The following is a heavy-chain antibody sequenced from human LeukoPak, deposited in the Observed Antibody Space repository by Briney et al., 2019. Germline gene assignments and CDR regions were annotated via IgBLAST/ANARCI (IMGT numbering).Heavy chain of an antibody. V-gene: IGHV3-23*01. CDR3: AKLIPTVDCSRTSCYGFDY. Sequence: GGSLRLSCAASGFTFSSYAMTWVRQAPGKGLGWVSAITGDGANTYYADSVKGRFTISRDNCKNTLYLQMNSLRAEDTALYYCAKLIPTVDCSRTSCYGFDYWGQGNLVTVSS. CDR2: ITGDGANT. J-gene: IGHJ4*02. D-gene: IGHD2-2*01. CDR1: GFTFSSYA.